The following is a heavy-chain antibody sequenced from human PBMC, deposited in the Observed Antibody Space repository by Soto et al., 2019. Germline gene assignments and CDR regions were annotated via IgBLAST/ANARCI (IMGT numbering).Heavy chain of an antibody. CDR2: INAGNGNT. D-gene: IGHD4-17*01. CDR1: GYTFTSYA. V-gene: IGHV1-3*01. Sequence: ASVKVSCKASGYTFTSYAMHWVRQAPGQRLEWMGWINAGNGNTKYSQKFQGRVIITRDTSASTAYMELSNLRSEDTAVYYCARRGDYVNYYYGMDVWGQGTTVTVSS. CDR3: ARRGDYVNYYYGMDV. J-gene: IGHJ6*02.